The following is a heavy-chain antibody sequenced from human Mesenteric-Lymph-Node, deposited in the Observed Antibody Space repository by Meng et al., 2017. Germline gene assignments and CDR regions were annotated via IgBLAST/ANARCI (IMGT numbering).Heavy chain of an antibody. D-gene: IGHD4-11*01. CDR1: GFTFSSYA. Sequence: EGQRVECGGGVVQPGGSLRLSCAASGFTFSSYAMSWVRQAPGKGLEWVSAISGSGGSTYYADSVKGRFTISRDNSKNTLYLQMNSLRAEDTAVYYCARASFATVTNPFDYWGQGTLVTVSS. CDR2: ISGSGGST. V-gene: IGHV3-23*04. J-gene: IGHJ4*02. CDR3: ARASFATVTNPFDY.